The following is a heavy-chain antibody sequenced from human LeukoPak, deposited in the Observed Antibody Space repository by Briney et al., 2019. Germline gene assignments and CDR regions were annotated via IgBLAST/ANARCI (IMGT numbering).Heavy chain of an antibody. V-gene: IGHV4-39*07. CDR2: IYYSGST. Sequence: SETLSLTCTVSGGSISSSSYYWGWIRQPPGKGLEWIGSIYYSGSTYYNPSLKSRVTISVDTSKNQFSLKLSSVTAADTAVYYCAREDTGAVAGHYYYYYMDVWGKGTTVTISS. CDR1: GGSISSSSYY. J-gene: IGHJ6*03. D-gene: IGHD6-19*01. CDR3: AREDTGAVAGHYYYYYMDV.